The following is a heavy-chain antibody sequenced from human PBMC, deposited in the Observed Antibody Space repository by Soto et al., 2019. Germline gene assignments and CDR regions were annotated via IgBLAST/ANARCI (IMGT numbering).Heavy chain of an antibody. D-gene: IGHD4-17*01. CDR1: GFTFTSYA. V-gene: IGHV3-23*01. CDR3: AKDPNGNYVGAFDM. CDR2: ISTSGGST. J-gene: IGHJ3*02. Sequence: EVQLLESGGGLVQPGGSLRLSCIASGFTFTSYAMNWVRQAPGKGPEWVSGISTSGGSTYYAASVKGRFTISRDNSKNTLYLQMSCLRADDTALYYCAKDPNGNYVGAFDMRGQGTMVTVSS.